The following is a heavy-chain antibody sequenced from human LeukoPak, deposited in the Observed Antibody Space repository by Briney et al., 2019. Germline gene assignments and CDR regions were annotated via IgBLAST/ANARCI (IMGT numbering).Heavy chain of an antibody. Sequence: GASVKVSCKASGYTFTSNGISWVRQAPGQGLEWMGWISTNNGDTKYGKKFQGRVIMTTDTSTSTAYMEVRSLRSDDTAVYYCARTRIWGSRSDAFDFWGQGTLVTVSS. CDR2: ISTNNGDT. J-gene: IGHJ3*01. CDR1: GYTFTSNG. V-gene: IGHV1-18*01. D-gene: IGHD7-27*01. CDR3: ARTRIWGSRSDAFDF.